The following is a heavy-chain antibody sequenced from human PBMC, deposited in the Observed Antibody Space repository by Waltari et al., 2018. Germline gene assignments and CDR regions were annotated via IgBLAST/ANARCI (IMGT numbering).Heavy chain of an antibody. D-gene: IGHD3-3*01. Sequence: QVQLVESGGGVVQPGKSLKLSCAASGFTFSSFGIHWVRQTPGKGLECVALIWYDGSKTFYSDSWKGRFTISRDNSQNTLYLQLNRLRDEDTGIYYCARGYDFWSGYFNYFDHWGPGTRVTVSS. CDR1: GFTFSSFG. J-gene: IGHJ4*02. CDR3: ARGYDFWSGYFNYFDH. V-gene: IGHV3-33*01. CDR2: IWYDGSKT.